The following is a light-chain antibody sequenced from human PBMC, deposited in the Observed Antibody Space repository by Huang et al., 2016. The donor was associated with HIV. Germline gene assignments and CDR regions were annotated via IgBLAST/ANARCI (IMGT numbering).Light chain of an antibody. CDR2: WAS. J-gene: IGKJ1*01. V-gene: IGKV4-1*01. CDR1: QTLLYGSDNKNY. Sequence: DIVMTQSPDSLSVSLGEGATINCKSSQTLLYGSDNKNYLAWYQQKPGQPPTLLLYWASTRESGVPYRFSGSGSGTDFTLTISSLQAEDVAVYYCQQYYGTPWTFGQGTKVEIK. CDR3: QQYYGTPWT.